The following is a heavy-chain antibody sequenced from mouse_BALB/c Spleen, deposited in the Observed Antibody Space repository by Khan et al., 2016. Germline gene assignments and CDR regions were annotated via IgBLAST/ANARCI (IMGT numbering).Heavy chain of an antibody. CDR1: GYSITNDYA. V-gene: IGHV3-2*02. J-gene: IGHJ4*01. D-gene: IGHD2-4*01. Sequence: EVQLQESGPGLVKPSQSLSLTCTVTGYSITNDYAWNWIRQFPGNKLEWMGYITYSGSTSFNPSLKSRISLTRDTSTNTFFLQLNSVTTEDTATYYCARGDYDGTYYGMDYWGQGTSVTVSA. CDR2: ITYSGST. CDR3: ARGDYDGTYYGMDY.